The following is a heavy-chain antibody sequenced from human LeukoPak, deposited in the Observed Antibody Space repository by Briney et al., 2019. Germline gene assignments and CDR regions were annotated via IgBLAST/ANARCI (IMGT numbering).Heavy chain of an antibody. CDR2: ITGVGGST. D-gene: IGHD3-10*01. J-gene: IGHJ5*01. CDR3: AKDAVRGSGRINWFDS. CDR1: GFTFGSYA. Sequence: PGGSLRLSCATSGFTFGSYALTWVRQAPGKGLEWVSGITGVGGSTYYADSVKSRFTVSRDSSKNTLYLQMNSLRDEDTAAYYCAKDAVRGSGRINWFDSWGQGTLVTVSS. V-gene: IGHV3-23*01.